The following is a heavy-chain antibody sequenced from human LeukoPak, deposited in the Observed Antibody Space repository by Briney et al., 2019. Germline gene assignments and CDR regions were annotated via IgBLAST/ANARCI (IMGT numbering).Heavy chain of an antibody. Sequence: GGSLRLSCADSGFTFSSYAMSWVRQAPGKGLEWVSAISDTGGRTYYADSVKGRFTISRDNSKNTLYLQMNSLRAEDTAVYYRAKDHYYGSGSYFDYWGQGTLVTVSS. CDR2: ISDTGGRT. CDR3: AKDHYYGSGSYFDY. V-gene: IGHV3-23*01. J-gene: IGHJ4*02. CDR1: GFTFSSYA. D-gene: IGHD3-10*01.